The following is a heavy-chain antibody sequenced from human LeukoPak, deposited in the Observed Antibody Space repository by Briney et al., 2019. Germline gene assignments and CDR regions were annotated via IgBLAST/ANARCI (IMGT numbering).Heavy chain of an antibody. CDR1: GFTVSSND. Sequence: PGGSLRLSCAASGFTVSSNDMSWVRQAPGKGLEWVSVIYSGGRTFYADSVKGRFTISRDNSKNTLYLQMNSLRAEDTAVYYCAKAYSGTYYGAFDLWGQGTMVAVSS. J-gene: IGHJ3*01. D-gene: IGHD1-26*01. CDR3: AKAYSGTYYGAFDL. V-gene: IGHV3-53*01. CDR2: IYSGGRT.